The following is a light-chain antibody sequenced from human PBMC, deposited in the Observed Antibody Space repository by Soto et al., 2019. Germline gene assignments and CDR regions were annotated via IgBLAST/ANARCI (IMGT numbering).Light chain of an antibody. CDR2: GAS. V-gene: IGKV3-20*01. CDR3: LRYGDSPPAYT. Sequence: EIVLTQSPGTVSLSPGERATLPCRASQSVSSRNLAWYRQKPGQAPSLLIFGASHRATGIPDRFSGSGSGTDFTLTISSLEPEDCAVYFCLRYGDSPPAYTFGQGTKLEIK. CDR1: QSVSSRN. J-gene: IGKJ2*01.